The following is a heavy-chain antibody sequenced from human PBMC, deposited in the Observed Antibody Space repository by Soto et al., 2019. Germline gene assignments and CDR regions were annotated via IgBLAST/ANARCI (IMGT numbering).Heavy chain of an antibody. J-gene: IGHJ4*02. Sequence: PGGSLRLSCAASGFTFSNYAMNWVRQAPGKGLEWVSGISSSGGSTYYADSVKGRFTISRDKSKNTLYLQMNSMRGEDTALYYCAKAFCTGDSSYLLDYWGQGTLVTVSS. CDR3: AKAFCTGDSSYLLDY. CDR2: ISSSGGST. CDR1: GFTFSNYA. D-gene: IGHD2-8*02. V-gene: IGHV3-23*01.